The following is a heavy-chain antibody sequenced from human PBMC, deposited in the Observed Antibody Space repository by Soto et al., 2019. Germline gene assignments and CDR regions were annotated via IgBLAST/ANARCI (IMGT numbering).Heavy chain of an antibody. D-gene: IGHD1-1*01. Sequence: PGGSLRLSCIASGFTFTNYAMNWVRQAPGKGLEWISTISSSGGNTYYADSVRGRFTVSRDNSKNTLYLQISNLRPEDTAIYYCAKPRGPTTYYFDYWGRGTLVTVSS. CDR1: GFTFTNYA. CDR3: AKPRGPTTYYFDY. CDR2: ISSSGGNT. V-gene: IGHV3-23*01. J-gene: IGHJ4*02.